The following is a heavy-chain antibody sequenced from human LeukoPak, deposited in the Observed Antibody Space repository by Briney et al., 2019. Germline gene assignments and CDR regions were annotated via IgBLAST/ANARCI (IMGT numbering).Heavy chain of an antibody. V-gene: IGHV3-23*01. J-gene: IGHJ4*02. Sequence: GRSLRLSCAASGFTFSSYGMSWVRQAPGKGLEWVSAIGGRDGSTYYADSVKGRFTISRDNSKNTLYVQMNSLRAEDTAVYYCARDRSDGFDYWGQGTLVTVSS. CDR1: GFTFSSYG. CDR3: ARDRSDGFDY. CDR2: IGGRDGST.